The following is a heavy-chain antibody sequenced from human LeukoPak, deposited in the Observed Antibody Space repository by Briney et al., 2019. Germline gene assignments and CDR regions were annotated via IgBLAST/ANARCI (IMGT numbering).Heavy chain of an antibody. D-gene: IGHD5-18*01. J-gene: IGHJ6*04. V-gene: IGHV4-39*07. CDR3: ARGLYWRSYGPPDV. Sequence: SETLSLTCTVSGGSISSSSYFWAWIRQPPGKGLEWIGSIHYSGSTYYNPSLKSRVTISVDTSKNQFSLKLSSVTAADTAVYYCARGLYWRSYGPPDVWGKGTTVTVSS. CDR2: IHYSGST. CDR1: GGSISSSSYF.